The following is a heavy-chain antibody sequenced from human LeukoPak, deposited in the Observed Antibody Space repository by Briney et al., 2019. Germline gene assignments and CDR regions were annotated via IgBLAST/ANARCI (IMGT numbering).Heavy chain of an antibody. Sequence: GGSLRLSCAASGFTFSSYAMSWVRQAPGKGLEWVSAISGSGGSTYYADSVKGRFTISRDNSKNTLYLQMNSLRSEDTAVYYCARGGVAVAGNFAALGGYWGQGTLVTVSS. CDR2: ISGSGGST. D-gene: IGHD6-19*01. J-gene: IGHJ4*02. CDR3: ARGGVAVAGNFAALGGY. V-gene: IGHV3-23*01. CDR1: GFTFSSYA.